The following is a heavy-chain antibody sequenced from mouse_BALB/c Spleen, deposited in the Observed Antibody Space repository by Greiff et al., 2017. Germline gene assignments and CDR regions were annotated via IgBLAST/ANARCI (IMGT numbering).Heavy chain of an antibody. CDR2: IDPANGNT. Sequence: VQLQQSGAELVKPGASVKLSCTASGFNIKDTYMHWVKQRPEQGLEWIGRIDPANGNTKYDPKFQGKATITADTSSNTAYLQLSSLTSEDTAVYYCARRGVTGYYFDDWGQGTTLTVSS. J-gene: IGHJ2*01. CDR3: ARRGVTGYYFDD. V-gene: IGHV14-3*02. D-gene: IGHD2-1*01. CDR1: GFNIKDTY.